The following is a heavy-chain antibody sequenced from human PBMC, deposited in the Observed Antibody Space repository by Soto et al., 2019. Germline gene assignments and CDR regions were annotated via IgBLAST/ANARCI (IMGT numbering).Heavy chain of an antibody. CDR1: GFTFSNAW. J-gene: IGHJ6*02. CDR2: IYSGGST. Sequence: GGSLRLSCAASGFTFSNAWMSWVRQAPGKGLEWVSVIYSGGSTYYADSVKGRFTISRHNSKNTLYLQMNSLRAEDTAVYYCARDLPSRGYYYYYGMDVWGQGTTVTV. D-gene: IGHD2-2*01. V-gene: IGHV3-53*04. CDR3: ARDLPSRGYYYYYGMDV.